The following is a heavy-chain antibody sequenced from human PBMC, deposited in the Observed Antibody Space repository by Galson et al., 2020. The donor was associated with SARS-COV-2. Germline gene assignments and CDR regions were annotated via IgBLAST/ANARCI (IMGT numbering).Heavy chain of an antibody. J-gene: IGHJ4*02. CDR3: AKGAETWGHITGSLGYFDY. CDR1: GFTFSSYG. V-gene: IGHV3-30*02. D-gene: IGHD1-20*01. CDR2: IRYDGSNE. Sequence: GGSLRLSCAASGFTFSSYGMHWVRQTPGKGLEWVAFIRYDGSNEYYADSVKGRFTISRDNSINTLYLQMNSLRPEDTAVYYCAKGAETWGHITGSLGYFDYWGQGTLVTASS.